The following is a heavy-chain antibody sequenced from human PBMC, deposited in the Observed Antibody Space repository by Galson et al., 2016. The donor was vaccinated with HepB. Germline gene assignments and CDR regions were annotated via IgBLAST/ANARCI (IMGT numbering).Heavy chain of an antibody. J-gene: IGHJ6*02. D-gene: IGHD3-10*01. Sequence: SVKVSCKASGYTLTSYGISWVRQAPGQGLEWMGWISVYNGKTNYAQKLQGRVTMTTDTSTSTAYMELRSLRSDDTAVYYCARDVYHDSGSLEYYGMDVWGQGTTVTVSS. V-gene: IGHV1-18*01. CDR3: ARDVYHDSGSLEYYGMDV. CDR1: GYTLTSYG. CDR2: ISVYNGKT.